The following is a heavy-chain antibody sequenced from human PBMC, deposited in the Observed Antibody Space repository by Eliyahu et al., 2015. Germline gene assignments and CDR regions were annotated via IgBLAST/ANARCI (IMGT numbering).Heavy chain of an antibody. CDR3: ARRHSGSLDY. CDR2: IXSDDDTR. CDR1: GFTVSGNY. V-gene: IGHV3-66*01. Sequence: EVRVVESGGGLVRPGGSLRLSCSPSGFTVSGNYMTWVRQAPEKGLGWVSVIXSDDDTRYYADSVRGRFTISRDTSKNTLYLQMNSLRADDSGVYYCARRHSGSLDYWGQGILVTVSS. D-gene: IGHD1-26*01. J-gene: IGHJ4*02.